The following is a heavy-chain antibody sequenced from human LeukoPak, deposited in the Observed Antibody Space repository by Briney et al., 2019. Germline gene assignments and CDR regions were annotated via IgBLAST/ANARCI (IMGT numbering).Heavy chain of an antibody. J-gene: IGHJ4*02. CDR2: TYYSGST. V-gene: IGHV4-39*01. CDR3: ARHYYGSGSYLFDY. D-gene: IGHD3-10*01. CDR1: GGSISSSSYY. Sequence: SETLSLTCTVSGGSISSSSYYWGWIRQPPGKGLEWIGSTYYSGSTYYNPSLKSRVTISVDTSKNQFSLELSSVTAADTAVYYCARHYYGSGSYLFDYWGQGTLVTVSS.